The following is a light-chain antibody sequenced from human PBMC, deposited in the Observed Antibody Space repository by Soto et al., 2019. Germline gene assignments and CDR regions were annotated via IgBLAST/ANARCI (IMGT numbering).Light chain of an antibody. CDR1: GSDIGAYNY. V-gene: IGLV2-14*01. Sequence: QSALTQPASVSGSPGQSITISCTGSGSDIGAYNYVSWYQQHPGRAPKLLIHGVSRRPSGVSSRFSASKSASASLTISGLQAEDEANYFCSSFTTSYFYVFGPGTKVTVL. CDR3: SSFTTSYFYV. J-gene: IGLJ1*01. CDR2: GVS.